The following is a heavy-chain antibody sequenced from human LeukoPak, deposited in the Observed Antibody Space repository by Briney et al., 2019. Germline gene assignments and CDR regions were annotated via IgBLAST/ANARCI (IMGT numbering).Heavy chain of an antibody. CDR1: GFTFSSYS. Sequence: GESLRLSCAASGFTFSSYSMNWVRQAPGKGLEWVSFISSSSTYIYYTDSVKGRFTVSRDNAKNTLYLQMNSLRAEDTAIYYCTRASAGLSYLDLWGRGTLVTVSS. D-gene: IGHD3/OR15-3a*01. CDR3: TRASAGLSYLDL. J-gene: IGHJ2*01. V-gene: IGHV3-21*06. CDR2: ISSSSTYI.